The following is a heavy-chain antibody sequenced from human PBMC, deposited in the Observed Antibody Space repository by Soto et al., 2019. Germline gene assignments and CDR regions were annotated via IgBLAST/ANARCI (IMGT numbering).Heavy chain of an antibody. V-gene: IGHV3-33*01. CDR2: IWYDGSNK. J-gene: IGHJ4*02. CDR3: ASEPTVYAILFYFDY. Sequence: PGGSLRLSCAASGFTFSSYGMHWVRQAPGKGLEWVAVIWYDGSNKYYADSVKGRFTISRDNSKNTLYLQVNSLRAEDTAVYYCASEPTVYAILFYFDYWGQGTLVTVSS. CDR1: GFTFSSYG. D-gene: IGHD2-8*01.